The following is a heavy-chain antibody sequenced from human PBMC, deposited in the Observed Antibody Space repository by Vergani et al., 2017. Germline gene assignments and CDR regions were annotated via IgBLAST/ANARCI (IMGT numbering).Heavy chain of an antibody. CDR1: GFTFDDYA. J-gene: IGHJ3*02. CDR2: ISWNRGSI. D-gene: IGHD3-22*01. CDR3: ARDQLGREIVVTKTPRGPQDAFDI. V-gene: IGHV3-9*01. Sequence: EVQLVESGGGLVQPGRSLRLSCAASGFTFDDYAMHWVRQAPGKGLEWVSGISWNRGSIGHADSVKGRFTISRDNAQNSLYLQMNSLRAEDTAVYYCARDQLGREIVVTKTPRGPQDAFDIWGQGTMVTVSS.